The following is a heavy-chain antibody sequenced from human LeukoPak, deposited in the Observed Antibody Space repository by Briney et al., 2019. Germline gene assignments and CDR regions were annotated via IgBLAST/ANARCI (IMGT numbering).Heavy chain of an antibody. CDR3: AKDLRRVRAGPIAAVSAFDI. D-gene: IGHD6-13*01. CDR1: GFTFSSYA. J-gene: IGHJ3*02. Sequence: GRSLRLSCAASGFTFSSYAMHWVRQAPGKGLEWVAVISYDGSNKYYADSVKGRFTISRDNSKNTLYLQMNSLRAEDTAVYYCAKDLRRVRAGPIAAVSAFDIWGQGTMVTVSS. CDR2: ISYDGSNK. V-gene: IGHV3-30-3*01.